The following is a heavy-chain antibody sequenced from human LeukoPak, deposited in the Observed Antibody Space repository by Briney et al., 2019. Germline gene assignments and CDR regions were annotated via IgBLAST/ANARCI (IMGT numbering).Heavy chain of an antibody. CDR2: IYYSGST. D-gene: IGHD3-22*01. V-gene: IGHV4-39*01. CDR3: AVAGVRYYDSSGLYAFDF. Sequence: PSETLSLTCTVSGGSISSSSYFWGWIRQPPGKGLEWIGTIYYSGSTNYNPSLKSRVIISVDASKNQFSLKLSSVTAADTAVYYCAVAGVRYYDSSGLYAFDFWGQGTMVTVSS. CDR1: GGSISSSSYF. J-gene: IGHJ3*01.